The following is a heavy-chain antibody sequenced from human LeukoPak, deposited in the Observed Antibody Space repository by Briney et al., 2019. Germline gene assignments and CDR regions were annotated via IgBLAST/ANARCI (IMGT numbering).Heavy chain of an antibody. Sequence: GASVKVSCKASGYTFTGYYMHWVRQAPGQGLEWMGWINPNSGGTNYAQKFQGRVTMTRDTSISTAYMELSSLRSEDTAVYYCAREWYSSSWYSSYYYYYYMDVWGKGTTVTSSS. CDR3: AREWYSSSWYSSYYYYYYMDV. CDR2: INPNSGGT. V-gene: IGHV1-2*02. D-gene: IGHD6-13*01. J-gene: IGHJ6*03. CDR1: GYTFTGYY.